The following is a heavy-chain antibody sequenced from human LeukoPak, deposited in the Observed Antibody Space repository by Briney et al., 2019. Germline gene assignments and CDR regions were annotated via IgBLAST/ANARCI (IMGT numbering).Heavy chain of an antibody. CDR3: AKDYYDILTGPDVFDY. D-gene: IGHD3-9*01. CDR1: RFTFSSYA. J-gene: IGHJ4*02. Sequence: GGSLRLSRAASRFTFSSYAMSWVRQAPGKGLEWVSAISGSGGSTYYADSVKGRFTISRDNSKNTLYLQMNSLRAEDTAVYYCAKDYYDILTGPDVFDYWGQGTLVTVSS. V-gene: IGHV3-23*01. CDR2: ISGSGGST.